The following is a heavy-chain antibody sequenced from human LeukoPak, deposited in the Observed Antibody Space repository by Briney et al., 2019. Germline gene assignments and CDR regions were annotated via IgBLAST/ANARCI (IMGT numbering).Heavy chain of an antibody. J-gene: IGHJ4*02. CDR1: GGSFSGYY. Sequence: TSETLSLTCAVYGGSFSGYYWSWIRQPPGKGLEWIGEINHSGSTNYNPSLKSRVTISVVTSKNQFSLKLSSVTAADTAVYYCARVTYCSSTSCYRRGFDYWGQGTLVTVSS. CDR3: ARVTYCSSTSCYRRGFDY. D-gene: IGHD2-2*02. CDR2: INHSGST. V-gene: IGHV4-34*01.